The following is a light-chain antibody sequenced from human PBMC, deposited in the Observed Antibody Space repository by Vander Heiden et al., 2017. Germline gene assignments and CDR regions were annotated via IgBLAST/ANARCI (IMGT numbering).Light chain of an antibody. J-gene: IGLJ2*01. V-gene: IGLV6-57*01. Sequence: NFMLTQPHSVSESSGQTVTISCTRSSGSIASNYVQWYQQRPGSSPTTVIYEDNQRPSWVPDRFSGSIDSSSNAASLTISGLKTEDEADYYCQSYDSSNHVVFGGGTKLTVL. CDR3: QSYDSSNHVV. CDR2: EDN. CDR1: SGSIASNY.